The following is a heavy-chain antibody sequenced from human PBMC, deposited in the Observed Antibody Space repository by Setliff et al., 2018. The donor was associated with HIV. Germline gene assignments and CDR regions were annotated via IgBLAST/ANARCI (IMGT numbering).Heavy chain of an antibody. V-gene: IGHV1-2*04. CDR1: GYSFTDYY. CDR3: ARNLYSSGWSVGNNWFDP. D-gene: IGHD6-19*01. CDR2: INPKSDGT. Sequence: ASVKVSCKASGYSFTDYYIHWVRQAPGQGLEWMGWINPKSDGTNYAQKFQGWITMTRDTSISTAYMELRSLRSDDTAVYYCARNLYSSGWSVGNNWFDPWGQGTLVTAPQ. J-gene: IGHJ5*02.